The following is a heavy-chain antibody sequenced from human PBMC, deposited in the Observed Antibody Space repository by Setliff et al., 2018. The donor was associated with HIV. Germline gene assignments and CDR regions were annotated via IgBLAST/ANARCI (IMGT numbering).Heavy chain of an antibody. Sequence: PSETLSLTCTVSGGSMSRFYWTWIRQPPGKGLEWIGFVYSTGSINYSPSFRGRLTISLDTSENQFSLKLRSVTAADTALYYCARGRYRSRWYASDHYYIDVWGKGTTVTVSS. V-gene: IGHV4-59*08. J-gene: IGHJ6*03. CDR2: VYSTGSI. D-gene: IGHD6-13*01. CDR1: GGSMSRFY. CDR3: ARGRYRSRWYASDHYYIDV.